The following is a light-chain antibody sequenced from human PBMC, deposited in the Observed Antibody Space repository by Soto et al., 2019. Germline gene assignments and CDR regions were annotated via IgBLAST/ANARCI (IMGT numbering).Light chain of an antibody. CDR2: GNS. J-gene: IGLJ1*01. CDR3: QSFDSSRFYV. CDR1: SSNIGGNS. V-gene: IGLV1-40*01. Sequence: QSALTQPPSVSAAPGQKVTISCSGSSSNIGGNSVSWYQQLTGSLIYGNSNRPSGVPDRFSGSKSGTSASLAITGLQAEDEADYYCQSFDSSRFYVFGTGTKVTVL.